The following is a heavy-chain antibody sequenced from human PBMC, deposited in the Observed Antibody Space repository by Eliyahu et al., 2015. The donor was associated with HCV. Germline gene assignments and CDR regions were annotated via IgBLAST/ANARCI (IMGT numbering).Heavy chain of an antibody. Sequence: EVQLLESGGGLVQPGGSLRLSCAGSGFNFSNSIMNWVRQAPGKGLEWVSTITASGGGTYYADSVKGRFSISRDNSKNTLYLQMNSLRAEDTAVYYCAKGFVAGGQGTLVTVSS. CDR1: GFNFSNSI. V-gene: IGHV3-23*01. D-gene: IGHD2-15*01. CDR3: AKGFVA. J-gene: IGHJ4*02. CDR2: ITASGGGT.